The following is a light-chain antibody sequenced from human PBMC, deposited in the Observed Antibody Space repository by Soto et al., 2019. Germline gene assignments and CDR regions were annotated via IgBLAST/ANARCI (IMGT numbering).Light chain of an antibody. V-gene: IGKV3-20*01. CDR3: QHYGGSST. CDR2: GAS. CDR1: QSVRSNY. J-gene: IGKJ1*01. Sequence: EIVLTQSPGTLSLSPGERATLSCRANQSVRSNYLAWYQQKPGQAPSLLIYGASSRATGIPDRFSGSGSGTDFTLTISRLEPADFAVYFCQHYGGSSTFGQGTRVEIK.